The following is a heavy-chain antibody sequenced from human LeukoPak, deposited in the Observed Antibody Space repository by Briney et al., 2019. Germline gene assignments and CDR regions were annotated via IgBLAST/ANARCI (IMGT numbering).Heavy chain of an antibody. V-gene: IGHV3-23*01. CDR3: ATRRVQATVTTYAFEI. D-gene: IGHD4-17*01. J-gene: IGHJ3*02. CDR2: ISGSGAST. CDR1: GFTFSSYA. Sequence: GGSLRLSCAASGFTFSSYAMSWVRQAPGKGLEWVSGISGSGASTYYADSVKGRFTISRDNSKNTLYPQMNSLRAEDTAVYYCATRRVQATVTTYAFEIWGQGTMVTVSS.